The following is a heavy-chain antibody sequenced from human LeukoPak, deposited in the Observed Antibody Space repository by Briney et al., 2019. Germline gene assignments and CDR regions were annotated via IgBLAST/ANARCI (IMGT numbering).Heavy chain of an antibody. CDR2: FHYGGST. CDR3: ARPGYCTNDVCFWFDP. J-gene: IGHJ5*02. D-gene: IGHD2-8*01. V-gene: IGHV4-39*01. CDR1: GGSINSTTYS. Sequence: MSSETLSLTCIVSGGSINSTTYSWGWIRQPPGKGLEWIGNFHYGGSTYHNPSLKSRVTVSVDTSKNQFSLRLSSVTAADTAVYYCARPGYCTNDVCFWFDPWGQGTLVTVSS.